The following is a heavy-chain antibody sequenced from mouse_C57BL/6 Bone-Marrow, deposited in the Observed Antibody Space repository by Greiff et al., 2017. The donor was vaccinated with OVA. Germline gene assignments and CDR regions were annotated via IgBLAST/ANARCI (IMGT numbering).Heavy chain of an antibody. Sequence: QVQLQQPGAELVKPGASVKMSCKASGYTFTSYWLTWVKQRPGQGLEWIGDIYPGSGSTNYNEKFKSKATLTVDTSSSTAYMQLSSLTSEDSAVYYCAREDYYGTSYSWFAYWGQGTLVTVSA. D-gene: IGHD1-1*01. CDR1: GYTFTSYW. CDR2: IYPGSGST. V-gene: IGHV1-55*01. J-gene: IGHJ3*01. CDR3: AREDYYGTSYSWFAY.